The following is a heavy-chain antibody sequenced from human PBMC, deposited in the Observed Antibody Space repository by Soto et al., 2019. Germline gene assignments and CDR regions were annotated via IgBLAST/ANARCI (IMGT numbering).Heavy chain of an antibody. D-gene: IGHD3-9*01. V-gene: IGHV1-3*01. Sequence: GASAKVSCKASGYSFTNYGIHWARQAPGQGLQWMGWINAYNGNTKYSQKFQGRVTFTRDTSASTVYMEMSSLRSEDAAVYFCARDLDDILTGPNFDPWGQGTQVTVSS. CDR1: GYSFTNYG. CDR2: INAYNGNT. CDR3: ARDLDDILTGPNFDP. J-gene: IGHJ5*02.